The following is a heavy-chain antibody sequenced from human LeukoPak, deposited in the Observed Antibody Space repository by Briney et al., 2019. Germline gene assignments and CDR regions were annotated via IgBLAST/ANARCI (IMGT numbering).Heavy chain of an antibody. D-gene: IGHD6-13*01. CDR1: GFTFSSYW. V-gene: IGHV3-66*01. J-gene: IGHJ4*02. CDR2: LYSGGST. Sequence: PGGSLRLSCAASGFTFSSYWMHWVRQAPGRGLEWVSVLYSGGSTYYADSVKGRFTISRDNSKNTLYLQMISLRAEDTAVYYCARASGGTRYDYWGQGTLVTVSS. CDR3: ARASGGTRYDY.